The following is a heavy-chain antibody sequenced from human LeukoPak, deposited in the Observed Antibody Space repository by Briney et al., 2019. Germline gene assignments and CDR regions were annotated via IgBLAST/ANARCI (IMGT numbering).Heavy chain of an antibody. Sequence: GGSLRLSCAASGFTFSDFGMHWVRQAPGKGLESVAVISHDGNSKYSADSVKGRFAISRDNSKNTLYLQMDSLRVEDTAVYYCAKDRSYSGYEPLDYWGQGTLVTVSS. CDR3: AKDRSYSGYEPLDY. D-gene: IGHD5-12*01. V-gene: IGHV3-30*18. CDR2: ISHDGNSK. CDR1: GFTFSDFG. J-gene: IGHJ4*02.